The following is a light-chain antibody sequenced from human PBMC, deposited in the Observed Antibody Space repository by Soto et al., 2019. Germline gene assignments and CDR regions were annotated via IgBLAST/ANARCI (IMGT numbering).Light chain of an antibody. CDR2: DVN. J-gene: IGLJ2*01. V-gene: IGLV2-8*01. Sequence: QSALTQPPSASGSPGQAVTISCTGTSSDVGGYNYVSWYRQHPGKAPQLIIYDVNKRASGVPDRFSGSKSGNTASLPVSELQAEDEADYFCNSYGGTNNYVVFGGGTKLTVL. CDR3: NSYGGTNNYVV. CDR1: SSDVGGYNY.